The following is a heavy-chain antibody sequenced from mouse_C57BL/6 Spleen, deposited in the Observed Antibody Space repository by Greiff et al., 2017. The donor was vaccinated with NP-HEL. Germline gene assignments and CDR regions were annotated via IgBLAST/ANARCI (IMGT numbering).Heavy chain of an antibody. CDR3: ARDGYSSYFDY. CDR1: GYAFSSYW. CDR2: IYPGDGDT. Sequence: QVHVKQSGAELVKPGASVKISCKASGYAFSSYWMNWVKQRPGKGLEWIGQIYPGDGDTNYNGKFKGKATLTADKSSSTAYMQLSSLTSEDSAVYFCARDGYSSYFDYWGQGTTLTVSS. V-gene: IGHV1-80*01. J-gene: IGHJ2*01. D-gene: IGHD2-3*01.